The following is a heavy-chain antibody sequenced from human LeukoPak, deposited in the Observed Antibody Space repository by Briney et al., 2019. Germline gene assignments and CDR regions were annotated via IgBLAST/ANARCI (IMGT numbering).Heavy chain of an antibody. V-gene: IGHV4-61*05. D-gene: IGHD4-17*01. J-gene: IGHJ5*02. CDR1: GGSISSSSYY. CDR2: IYYSGST. CDR3: ARSTVTINWFNP. Sequence: SETLSLTCTVSGGSISSSSYYWGWIRQPPGKGLEWIGYIYYSGSTNYNPSLKSRVTISVDTSKNQFSLKLSSVTAADTAVYYCARSTVTINWFNPWGQGTLVTVSS.